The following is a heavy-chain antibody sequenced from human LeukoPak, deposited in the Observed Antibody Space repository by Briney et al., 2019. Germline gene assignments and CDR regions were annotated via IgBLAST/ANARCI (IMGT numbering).Heavy chain of an antibody. CDR1: GYTFTAYY. Sequence: ASVKVSCKASGYTFTAYYMHWVRQAPGQGLEWMGIINPSGGTTSYAQKFQGRVTMTSDMSTSTVYMELSSLRSEDMAVYYCARDGGYSSSWYWFDPWGQGTLVTVSS. CDR3: ARDGGYSSSWYWFDP. J-gene: IGHJ5*02. V-gene: IGHV1-46*01. CDR2: INPSGGTT. D-gene: IGHD6-13*01.